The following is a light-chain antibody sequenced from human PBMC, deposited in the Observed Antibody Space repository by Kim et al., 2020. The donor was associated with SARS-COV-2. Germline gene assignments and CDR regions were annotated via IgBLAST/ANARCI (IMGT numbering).Light chain of an antibody. CDR2: ASS. Sequence: DIQMTQSPSFVSASVGDRVTITCRASQSFSNWLAWYQQRPGEAPKLLIYASSSLHRGVPSRFSGSESGTDFTLTISSLQPEDFATYYCQQTNKIPLGFGGRTTVDIK. J-gene: IGKJ4*01. CDR1: QSFSNW. CDR3: QQTNKIPLG. V-gene: IGKV1-12*01.